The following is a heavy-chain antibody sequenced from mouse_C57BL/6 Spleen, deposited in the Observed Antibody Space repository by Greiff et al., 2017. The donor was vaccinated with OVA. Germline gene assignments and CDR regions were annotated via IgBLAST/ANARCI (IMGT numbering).Heavy chain of an antibody. CDR1: GFTFSSYT. V-gene: IGHV5-9*01. Sequence: EVQVVESGGGLVKPGGSLKLSCAASGFTFSSYTMSWVRQTPEKRLEWVATISGGGGNTYYPDSVKGRFTISRDNAKNTLYLQMSSLRSEDTALYYCARGDYSNSWCAYWGQGTLVTVSA. CDR2: ISGGGGNT. D-gene: IGHD2-5*01. J-gene: IGHJ3*01. CDR3: ARGDYSNSWCAY.